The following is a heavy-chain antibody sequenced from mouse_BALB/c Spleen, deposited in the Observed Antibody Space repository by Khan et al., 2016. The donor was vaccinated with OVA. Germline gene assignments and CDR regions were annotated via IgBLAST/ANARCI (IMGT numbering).Heavy chain of an antibody. CDR1: GFSFTSYS. Sequence: EVELVESGAGLVKPSGSLYLSCAASGFSFTSYSMSWVRQTPDKRLEWVASISSGGDYTYYPDIVYGRFTITRDNAKNTLYLEMSSLKSEDTAMYYCASHLTVSFAYWGQGTLFTVPA. CDR2: ISSGGDYT. D-gene: IGHD4-1*01. CDR3: ASHLTVSFAY. J-gene: IGHJ3*01. V-gene: IGHV5-6*01.